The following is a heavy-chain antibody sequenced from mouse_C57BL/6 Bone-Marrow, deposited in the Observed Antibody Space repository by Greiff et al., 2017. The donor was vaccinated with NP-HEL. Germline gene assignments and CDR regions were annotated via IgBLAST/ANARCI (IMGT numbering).Heavy chain of an antibody. D-gene: IGHD1-1*01. J-gene: IGHJ4*01. V-gene: IGHV1-64*01. CDR1: GYTFTSYC. CDR2: IHPNSGST. Sequence: QVQLQQPGAELVKPGASVKLSCKASGYTFTSYCMHWVKQRPGQGLEWIGMIHPNSGSTNYNEKFKSKATLTVNKSSSTAYMQLSSLTSEDSAVYNSARRGYTSGEAYYYAMDYWGQGTSGTVSS. CDR3: ARRGYTSGEAYYYAMDY.